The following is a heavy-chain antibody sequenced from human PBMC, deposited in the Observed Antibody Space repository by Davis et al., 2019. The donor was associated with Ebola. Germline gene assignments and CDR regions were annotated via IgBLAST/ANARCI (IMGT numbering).Heavy chain of an antibody. Sequence: GGSLRLSCAASGFTFSSYGMHWVRQAPGKGLEWVSSISSSSRYIYYADSVKGRFTISRDNSKNTLYLQMNSLRAEDTAVYYCAKEIVVVPGYGMDVWGQGTTVTVSS. CDR2: ISSSSRYI. CDR3: AKEIVVVPGYGMDV. D-gene: IGHD3-22*01. J-gene: IGHJ6*02. V-gene: IGHV3-21*01. CDR1: GFTFSSYG.